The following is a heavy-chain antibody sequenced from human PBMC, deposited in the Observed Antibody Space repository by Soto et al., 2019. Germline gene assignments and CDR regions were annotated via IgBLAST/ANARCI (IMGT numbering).Heavy chain of an antibody. V-gene: IGHV1-3*01. J-gene: IGHJ6*02. Sequence: QVQLVQSGAEVKKPGASVKVSCKASGYTFANFAIHWVRQAPGQRLEWMGWINPGNGDTKYSQNFQGRVTITRDTSASIAYMELSSLISDDTAVYYCARDQNRGGSYRFYYYYGMDVWGQGTTVTVSS. CDR2: INPGNGDT. CDR1: GYTFANFA. D-gene: IGHD1-26*01. CDR3: ARDQNRGGSYRFYYYYGMDV.